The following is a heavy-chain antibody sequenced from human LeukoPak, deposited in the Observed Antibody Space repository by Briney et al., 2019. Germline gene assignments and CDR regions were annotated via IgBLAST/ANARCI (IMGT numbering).Heavy chain of an antibody. Sequence: GGSLRLSCAASGFTFSSYAMHWVRQAPGKGLERVAVISYDGSNKYYADSVKGRFTISRDNSKNTLYLQMNSLRAEDTAVYYCARDRVLLWFGEFIFDYWGQGTLVTVSS. CDR1: GFTFSSYA. CDR3: ARDRVLLWFGEFIFDY. CDR2: ISYDGSNK. V-gene: IGHV3-30-3*01. J-gene: IGHJ4*02. D-gene: IGHD3-10*01.